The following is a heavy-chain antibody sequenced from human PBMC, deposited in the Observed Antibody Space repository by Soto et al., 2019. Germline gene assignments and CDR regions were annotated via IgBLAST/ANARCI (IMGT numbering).Heavy chain of an antibody. V-gene: IGHV4-31*03. D-gene: IGHD3-16*01. CDR2: IYYSGST. CDR3: ARDWGFEPGWNWFDP. CDR1: GGSISSGGYY. Sequence: SETLSLTCTVSGGSISSGGYYWSWIRQHPGKGLEWIGYIYYSGSTYYNPSLKSRVTISVDTSKNQFSLKLSSVTAADTAVYYCARDWGFEPGWNWFDPWGQGTLVTVSS. J-gene: IGHJ5*02.